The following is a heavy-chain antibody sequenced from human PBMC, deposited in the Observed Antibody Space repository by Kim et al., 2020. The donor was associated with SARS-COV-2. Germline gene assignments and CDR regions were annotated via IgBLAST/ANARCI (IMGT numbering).Heavy chain of an antibody. CDR1: GGSISSSSYY. J-gene: IGHJ4*02. D-gene: IGHD1-26*01. CDR3: AKSGGSYPFDY. V-gene: IGHV4-39*07. CDR2: IYYSGST. Sequence: SETLSLTCTVSGGSISSSSYYLGWIRQPPGKGLEWIGSIYYSGSTYYNPSLKSRVTISVDTSKNQFSLKLSSVTAADTAVYYCAKSGGSYPFDYWGQGTLVTVSS.